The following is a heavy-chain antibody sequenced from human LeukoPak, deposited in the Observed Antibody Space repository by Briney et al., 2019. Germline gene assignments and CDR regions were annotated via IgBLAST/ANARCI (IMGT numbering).Heavy chain of an antibody. CDR3: ARDQPRYYDSSGYYSGMAYPDAFDI. CDR1: GGSISSSSYY. CDR2: IYYSGST. J-gene: IGHJ3*02. Sequence: SETLSLTCTVSGGSISSSSYYWGWIRQPPGKGLEWIGSIYYSGSTYYNPSLKSRVTISVDTSKNQFSLKLSSVTAADTAVYYCARDQPRYYDSSGYYSGMAYPDAFDIWGQGTMVTVSS. D-gene: IGHD3-22*01. V-gene: IGHV4-39*07.